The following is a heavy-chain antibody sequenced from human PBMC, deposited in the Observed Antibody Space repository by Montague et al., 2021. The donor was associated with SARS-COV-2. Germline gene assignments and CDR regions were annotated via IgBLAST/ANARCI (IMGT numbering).Heavy chain of an antibody. CDR3: ARASLAWLDY. CDR2: IDWDDDE. Sequence: PALVKPTKTLTLTCTFSGFSLSTSGMCVSWIRQPPGKALEWLARIDWDDDEYYSTSLKTRLTISKDTSKNQVVLTMTNMDPVDTATYYCARASLAWLDYWGQGTLVTVSS. V-gene: IGHV2-70*11. CDR1: GFSLSTSGMC. D-gene: IGHD5-24*01. J-gene: IGHJ4*02.